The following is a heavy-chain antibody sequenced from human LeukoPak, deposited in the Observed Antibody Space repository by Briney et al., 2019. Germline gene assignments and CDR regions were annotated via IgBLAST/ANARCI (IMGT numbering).Heavy chain of an antibody. CDR2: IYSGGST. CDR3: ASGSGSYRTPYYYMDV. D-gene: IGHD3-10*01. J-gene: IGHJ6*03. Sequence: SGGSLRLSCVASGFTVSSNYMSWVRQAPGKGREWGSVIYSGGSTYYADSVKGRFTISRDHSKNTLYLQMNSLRAEDTAVYYRASGSGSYRTPYYYMDVWGTGTTVTVSS. CDR1: GFTVSSNY. V-gene: IGHV3-53*01.